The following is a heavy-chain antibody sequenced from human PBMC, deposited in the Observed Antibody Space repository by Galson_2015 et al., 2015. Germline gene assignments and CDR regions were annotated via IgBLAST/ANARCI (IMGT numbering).Heavy chain of an antibody. CDR2: IWYDGSNK. D-gene: IGHD3-22*01. CDR3: ARALASSGHFY. V-gene: IGHV3-33*01. Sequence: SLRLSCAASGFTFSSYGMHWVRQAPGKGLEWVAVIWYDGSNKNYADSVKGRFTISRDNSKNTLYLQMNSLRAEDTAVYYCARALASSGHFYWGQATLVTVSP. CDR1: GFTFSSYG. J-gene: IGHJ4*02.